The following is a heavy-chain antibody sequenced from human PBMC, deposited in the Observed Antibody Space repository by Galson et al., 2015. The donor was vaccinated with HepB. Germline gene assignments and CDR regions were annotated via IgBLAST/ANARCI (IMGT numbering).Heavy chain of an antibody. J-gene: IGHJ5*02. CDR2: IYYSGST. V-gene: IGHV4-39*01. Sequence: LSLTCTVSGGSISSNSYYWGWIRQPPGKGLEWIGSIYYSGSTYYNPSLKSRVTISVDTSKNQFSLKLSSVTAADTAVYYCARRAFWSGYYNGGWFDPWGQGTLVTVSS. D-gene: IGHD3-3*01. CDR3: ARRAFWSGYYNGGWFDP. CDR1: GGSISSNSYY.